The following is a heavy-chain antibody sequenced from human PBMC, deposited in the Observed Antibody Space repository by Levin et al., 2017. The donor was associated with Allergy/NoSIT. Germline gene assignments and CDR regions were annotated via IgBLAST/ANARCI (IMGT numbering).Heavy chain of an antibody. Sequence: PGGSLRLSCAAAGFTFSSYSMNWVRQAPGKGLEWVSSISSSSSYIYYADSVKGRFTISRDNAKNSLYLQMNSLRAEDKAVYYCARSKELLRYYYYGMDVWGQGTTVTVSS. D-gene: IGHD1-26*01. V-gene: IGHV3-21*01. CDR3: ARSKELLRYYYYGMDV. J-gene: IGHJ6*02. CDR2: ISSSSSYI. CDR1: GFTFSSYS.